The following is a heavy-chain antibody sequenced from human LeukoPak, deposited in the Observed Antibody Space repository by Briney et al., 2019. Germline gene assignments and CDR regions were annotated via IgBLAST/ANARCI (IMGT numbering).Heavy chain of an antibody. V-gene: IGHV4-59*01. CDR1: GGSISSYY. J-gene: IGHJ4*02. CDR2: IYYSGST. CDR3: AGYGSGSSNF. D-gene: IGHD3-10*01. Sequence: SETLSLTCTVSGGSISSYYWSWIRQPPVKGLEWIGYIYYSGSTNYNPSLKSRVAISVDTSKNQFSLKLSSVTAADTAVYYCAGYGSGSSNFWGQGTLVTVSS.